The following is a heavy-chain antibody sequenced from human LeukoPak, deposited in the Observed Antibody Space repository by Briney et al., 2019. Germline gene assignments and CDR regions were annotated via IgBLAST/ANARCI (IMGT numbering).Heavy chain of an antibody. CDR3: ATPPPKLKHYGDYYWYFDL. J-gene: IGHJ2*01. Sequence: ASVKVSCKVSGYTLTELSMHWVRQAPGKGLEWMGGFDPEHGETIYAQKFQGRVTMTEDTSTDTAYMELSSLRSEDTAVYYCATPPPKLKHYGDYYWYFDLWGRGTLVTVSS. D-gene: IGHD4-17*01. V-gene: IGHV1-24*01. CDR2: FDPEHGET. CDR1: GYTLTELS.